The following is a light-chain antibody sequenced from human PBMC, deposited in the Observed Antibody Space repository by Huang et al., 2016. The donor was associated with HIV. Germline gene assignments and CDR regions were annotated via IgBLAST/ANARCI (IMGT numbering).Light chain of an antibody. CDR3: QQRSSSLT. Sequence: IVLTQSPATLSLSPGERATLSCRASQRLNKFLAGYQQKPGQAPRLLIYNATDRATGVPARFSGCGSGTDFTLTITDLKAEDFAIYYCQQRSSSLTFGGGTKVEIK. CDR2: NAT. V-gene: IGKV3-11*01. J-gene: IGKJ4*01. CDR1: QRLNKF.